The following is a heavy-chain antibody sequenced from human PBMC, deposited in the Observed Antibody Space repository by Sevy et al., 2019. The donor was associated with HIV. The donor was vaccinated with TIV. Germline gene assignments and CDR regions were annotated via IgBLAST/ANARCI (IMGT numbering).Heavy chain of an antibody. V-gene: IGHV3-23*01. CDR3: AKHYIHDISDGWYLDL. D-gene: IGHD4-4*01. CDR2: ISGGGGGT. Sequence: GGSLRFSCAASGFTFNNYAMSWVRQAPGKGLEGKGLEWVSTISGGGGGTYYADSVRGRFTISRDNSKNTLYLQVNSLRVEDTAVYYCAKHYIHDISDGWYLDLRGRGTLVTVSS. CDR1: GFTFNNYA. J-gene: IGHJ2*01.